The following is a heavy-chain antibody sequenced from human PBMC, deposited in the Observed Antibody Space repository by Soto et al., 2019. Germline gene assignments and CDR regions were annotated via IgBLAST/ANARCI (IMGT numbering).Heavy chain of an antibody. D-gene: IGHD1-26*01. CDR2: ISGSGGST. Sequence: EVQLLESGGGLVQPGGSLRLSCAASGFTFSSYAMSWVRQAPGKGLEWVSVISGSGGSTYYADSVKGRFTISRDNSKNTLYLQMDSLRAEDTAVHCGAKRGSGSQFDYWGQGTLVTVSS. V-gene: IGHV3-23*01. J-gene: IGHJ4*02. CDR3: AKRGSGSQFDY. CDR1: GFTFSSYA.